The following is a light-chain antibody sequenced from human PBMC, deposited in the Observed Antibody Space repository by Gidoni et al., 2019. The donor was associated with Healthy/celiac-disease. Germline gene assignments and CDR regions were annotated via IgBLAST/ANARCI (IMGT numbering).Light chain of an antibody. J-gene: IGKJ5*01. CDR3: QQSYSNPAIT. CDR1: QSIASY. CDR2: AAS. V-gene: IGKV1-39*01. Sequence: IQMTQSPSSLSASVGDRVTITCRASQSIASYLNWYQQKPGKAPELLIYAASSLQSGVPSRVSGSGSGTDFTLTISSLQPEDFATYYCQQSYSNPAITFGQGTRLEIK.